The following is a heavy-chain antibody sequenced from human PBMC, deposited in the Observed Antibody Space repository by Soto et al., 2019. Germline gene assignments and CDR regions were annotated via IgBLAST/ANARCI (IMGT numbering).Heavy chain of an antibody. D-gene: IGHD1-1*01. CDR1: GGTFSSYA. CDR2: IIPIFGTA. CDR3: ATPRQSRTD. V-gene: IGHV1-69*01. J-gene: IGHJ4*02. Sequence: QVQLVQSGAEVKKPGSSVKVSCKASGGTFSSYAISWVRQDPGQGLEWMGGIIPIFGTANYAQKCQGRVTITADESTSTAYMELSSPRSEDTAVYYCATPRQSRTDWGQGTLVTVSS.